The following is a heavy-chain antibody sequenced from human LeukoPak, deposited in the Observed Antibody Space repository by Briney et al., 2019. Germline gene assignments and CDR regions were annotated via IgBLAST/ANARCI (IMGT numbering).Heavy chain of an antibody. CDR3: AHRRWFGESKPGWDY. Sequence: SGPTLVKPTQTLTLTCTFSGFSLSTSGVGVGWIRQPPGKALEWLSLIYWDDDKRYSPSLKSRLTITKDTSKNQVVLTMTNMDPVDTATYYCAHRRWFGESKPGWDYWGQGTLVTVSS. D-gene: IGHD3-10*01. CDR2: IYWDDDK. V-gene: IGHV2-5*02. J-gene: IGHJ4*02. CDR1: GFSLSTSGVG.